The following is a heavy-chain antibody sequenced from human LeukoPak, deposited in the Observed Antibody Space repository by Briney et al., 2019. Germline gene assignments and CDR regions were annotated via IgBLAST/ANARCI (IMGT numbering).Heavy chain of an antibody. CDR3: ARDSLLGNYFDY. J-gene: IGHJ4*02. Sequence: SETLSLTCTVSGGSISSYYWSWIRQPPGKGLEWIEYIYYSGSTNYNPSLKSRVTISVDTSKNQFSLKLSSVTAADTAVYYCARDSLLGNYFDYWGQGTLVTVSS. D-gene: IGHD2-15*01. CDR2: IYYSGST. V-gene: IGHV4-59*01. CDR1: GGSISSYY.